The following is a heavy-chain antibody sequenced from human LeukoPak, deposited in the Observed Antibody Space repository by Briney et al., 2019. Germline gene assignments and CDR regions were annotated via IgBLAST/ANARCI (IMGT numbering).Heavy chain of an antibody. Sequence: SETLSLTCTVSGGSISSSSYYWGWIRQPPGKGLECIGSIYYSGSTYYDPALKSRVTISGDTSKNQFSLKLSSVTAADTAVYYCAHYCSGGSCYSSRGAFDIWGQGTMVTVSS. J-gene: IGHJ3*02. CDR2: IYYSGST. D-gene: IGHD2-15*01. CDR3: AHYCSGGSCYSSRGAFDI. V-gene: IGHV4-39*01. CDR1: GGSISSSSYY.